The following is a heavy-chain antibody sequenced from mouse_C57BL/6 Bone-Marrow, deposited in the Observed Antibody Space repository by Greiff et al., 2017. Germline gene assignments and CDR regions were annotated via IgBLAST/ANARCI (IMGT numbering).Heavy chain of an antibody. V-gene: IGHV1-26*01. D-gene: IGHD2-4*01. J-gene: IGHJ2*01. Sequence: EVQLQQSGPELVKPGASVKISCKASGYTFTDYYMNWVKQSHGKSLEWIGDINPNNGGTSYNQKFKGKATLSGEQSSSTAYMELRGLTSEDSAVYYCAREGVEADYPYYVDYWGQGTTLTVSS. CDR1: GYTFTDYY. CDR2: INPNNGGT. CDR3: AREGVEADYPYYVDY.